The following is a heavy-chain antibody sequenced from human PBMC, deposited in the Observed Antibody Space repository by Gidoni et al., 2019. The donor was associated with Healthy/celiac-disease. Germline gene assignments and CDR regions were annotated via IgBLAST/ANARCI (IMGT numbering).Heavy chain of an antibody. V-gene: IGHV4-34*01. CDR1: GGSFSGYY. CDR2: INHSGST. Sequence: QVQLQQWVAGLLQPSETLSLTCAVYGGSFSGYYCSWTRQPPGKGLEWIGEINHSGSTNYNPSLKSRVTISVETSKNQFSLKLSSVTAADTAVYYCARGGGCSGGSCYAYWGQGTLVTVSS. J-gene: IGHJ4*02. D-gene: IGHD2-15*01. CDR3: ARGGGCSGGSCYAY.